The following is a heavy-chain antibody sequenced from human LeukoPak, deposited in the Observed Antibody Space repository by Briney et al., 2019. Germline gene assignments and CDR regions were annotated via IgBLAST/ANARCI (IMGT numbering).Heavy chain of an antibody. CDR3: ARLWDGDYVDY. Sequence: GESLKISCKGSGYSFTRYWIGWVRQMPGKGLEWMGIIDPGDSDTRYSPSFQGQVTMSADKSISIAYLQWSSLKASDTAMYYCARLWDGDYVDYWGQGTLVTVSS. V-gene: IGHV5-51*01. CDR2: IDPGDSDT. D-gene: IGHD3-16*01. CDR1: GYSFTRYW. J-gene: IGHJ4*02.